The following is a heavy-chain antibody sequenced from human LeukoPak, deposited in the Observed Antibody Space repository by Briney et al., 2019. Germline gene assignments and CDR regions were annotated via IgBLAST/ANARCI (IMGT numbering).Heavy chain of an antibody. V-gene: IGHV3-11*01. CDR3: AREGDYYDSSGLFDY. D-gene: IGHD3-22*01. J-gene: IGHJ4*02. CDR1: GFTFSDYY. Sequence: GGSLRLSCAASGFTFSDYYMSWFRQGPGKGLEWVSYITTGGSTMYYADSVKGRFTISRDNAKNSLYLQMNSLRAEDTAVYYCAREGDYYDSSGLFDYWGQGTLVTVSS. CDR2: ITTGGSTM.